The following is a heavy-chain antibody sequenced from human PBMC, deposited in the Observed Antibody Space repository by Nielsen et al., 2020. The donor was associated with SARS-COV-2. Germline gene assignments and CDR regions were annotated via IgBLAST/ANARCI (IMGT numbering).Heavy chain of an antibody. Sequence: GGSLRLSCAASGFTLSDYYMSWIRQAPGKGLEWVSYISSSGITTYYADSVKGRFTISRDNAKNSLYLQMNSLRAEDTALYYCAKMAVSGYDASDYWGQGTLVTVSS. CDR3: AKMAVSGYDASDY. CDR2: ISSSGITT. V-gene: IGHV3-11*01. CDR1: GFTLSDYY. J-gene: IGHJ4*02. D-gene: IGHD5-12*01.